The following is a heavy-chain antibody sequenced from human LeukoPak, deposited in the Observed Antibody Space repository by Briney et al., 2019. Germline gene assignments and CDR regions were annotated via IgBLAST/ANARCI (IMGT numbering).Heavy chain of an antibody. D-gene: IGHD6-13*01. Sequence: SETLSLTCTVSGGSISSHYWSWIRQPPGKGLEWIGYIYYSGSTNYNPSLKSRVTISVDTSRNQFSLKLSSVTAADTAVYYCARTGYSSSWVDYWGQGTLVTVSS. V-gene: IGHV4-59*11. J-gene: IGHJ4*02. CDR1: GGSISSHY. CDR2: IYYSGST. CDR3: ARTGYSSSWVDY.